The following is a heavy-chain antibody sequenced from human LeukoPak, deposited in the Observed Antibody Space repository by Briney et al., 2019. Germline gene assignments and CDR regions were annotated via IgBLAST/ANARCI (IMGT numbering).Heavy chain of an antibody. D-gene: IGHD1-7*01. V-gene: IGHV4-34*01. CDR1: GYSISSGYY. J-gene: IGHJ5*02. CDR2: INHSGST. Sequence: PSETLSLTCAVSGYSISSGYYWSWIRQPPGKGLEWIGEINHSGSTNYNPSLKSRVTISVDTSKNQFSLKLSSVTAADTAVYYCARSNYGNFDPWGQGTLVTVSS. CDR3: ARSNYGNFDP.